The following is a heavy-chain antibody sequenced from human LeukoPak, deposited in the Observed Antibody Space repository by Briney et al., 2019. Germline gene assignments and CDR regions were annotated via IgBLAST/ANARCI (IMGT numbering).Heavy chain of an antibody. Sequence: GGSLRLSCAASGFTFSSYSMNWVRQAPGKGLEWVSSISSSSYIYYADSVKGRFTISRDNAKNSLYLQMNSLRAEDTAVYYCARVGVGGSYDYWGQGTLVTVSS. J-gene: IGHJ4*02. CDR1: GFTFSSYS. D-gene: IGHD1-26*01. CDR3: ARVGVGGSYDY. V-gene: IGHV3-21*01. CDR2: ISSSSYI.